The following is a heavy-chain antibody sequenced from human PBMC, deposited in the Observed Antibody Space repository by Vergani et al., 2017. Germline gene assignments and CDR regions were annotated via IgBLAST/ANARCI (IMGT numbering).Heavy chain of an antibody. V-gene: IGHV3-30*18. CDR2: ISYDGSNK. Sequence: QVQLVESGGGVVQPGRSLSLSCAASGFTFSSYGLHWVRQAPGTGLAWVAVISYDGSNKYYADSVKGRFTISRDNSKNTLYLQMNSLRAEDTAVYYCAKDGGRVRYVWGSYRYLGGMDVWGQGTTVTVSS. D-gene: IGHD3-16*02. CDR3: AKDGGRVRYVWGSYRYLGGMDV. J-gene: IGHJ6*02. CDR1: GFTFSSYG.